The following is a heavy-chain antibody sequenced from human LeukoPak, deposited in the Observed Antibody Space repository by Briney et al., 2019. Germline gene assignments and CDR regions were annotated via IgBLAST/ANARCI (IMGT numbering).Heavy chain of an antibody. CDR3: TIDLDSGSDFDC. V-gene: IGHV3-15*01. Sequence: GGSHRLSCAASVSNAWMNWVRQVPGKGLEWVGRIKSKTDGGTTDYAAPVKGRVTISRDDSKNTFYLQMNSLKTEDTAFYYCTIDLDSGSDFDCWGQGTLVTV. J-gene: IGHJ5*01. D-gene: IGHD1-26*01. CDR1: VSNAW. CDR2: IKSKTDGGTT.